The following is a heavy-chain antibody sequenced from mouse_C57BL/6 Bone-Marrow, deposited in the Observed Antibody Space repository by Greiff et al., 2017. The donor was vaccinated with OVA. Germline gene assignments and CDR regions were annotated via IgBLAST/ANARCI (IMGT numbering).Heavy chain of an antibody. J-gene: IGHJ4*01. CDR1: GYTFTDHI. CDR3: GRSGGSSYGAMDY. CDR2: IYPVSGET. Sequence: QVHVKQSGAELASPGASVTLSCKASGYTFTDHIMNWVKQRPGQGLEWIGRIYPVSGETNYNQKFMGKATFSVDRSSSTVYMVLNSLTSEDPAVYYCGRSGGSSYGAMDYWGQGTSVTVSS. D-gene: IGHD1-1*01. V-gene: IGHV1-11*01.